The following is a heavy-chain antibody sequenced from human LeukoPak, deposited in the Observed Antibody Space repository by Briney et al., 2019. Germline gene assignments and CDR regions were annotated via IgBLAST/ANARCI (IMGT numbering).Heavy chain of an antibody. J-gene: IGHJ3*02. CDR2: ITGTT. CDR1: GFTFSSYA. D-gene: IGHD6-13*01. V-gene: IGHV3-23*01. Sequence: GGSLRLSCAASGFTFSSYAMSWVRQAPGRGLQWVSTITGTTHYADSVRGRFTISRDNSKNILYLQMNSLSTEDTAIYYCAKAFREYGSSTYSSFDIWGQGTMVTVSS. CDR3: AKAFREYGSSTYSSFDI.